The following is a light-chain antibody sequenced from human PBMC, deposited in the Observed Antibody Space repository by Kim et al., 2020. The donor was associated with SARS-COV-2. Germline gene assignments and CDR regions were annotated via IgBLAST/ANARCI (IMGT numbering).Light chain of an antibody. V-gene: IGKV1-39*01. Sequence: DIQMTQSPSSLSASVGDRVTITCRASQSIKNHLNWYQHKVGKAPKLLVHSASTLHSGVPSRFSGSGSGTDFTLTISSLQPDDFATYSCQQSYSAGTFGQGTKVDIK. CDR1: QSIKNH. CDR2: SAS. CDR3: QQSYSAGT. J-gene: IGKJ1*01.